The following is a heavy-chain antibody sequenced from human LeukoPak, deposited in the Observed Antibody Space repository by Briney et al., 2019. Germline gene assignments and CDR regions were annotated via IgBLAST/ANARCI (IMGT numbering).Heavy chain of an antibody. V-gene: IGHV3-21*01. CDR1: GFTFSSYT. J-gene: IGHJ4*02. Sequence: GGSLRLSCAASGFTFSSYTINWVRLAPGKGLEWVSSIGSSSTYIYYADSVKGRFTISRDNAKNSLYLQMNSLGAEDTAVYYCARSSRVPAAINDYWGQGTLVTVSS. CDR3: ARSSRVPAAINDY. CDR2: IGSSSTYI. D-gene: IGHD2-2*01.